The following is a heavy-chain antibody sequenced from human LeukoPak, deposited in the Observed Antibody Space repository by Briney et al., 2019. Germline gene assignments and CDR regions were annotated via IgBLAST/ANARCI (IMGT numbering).Heavy chain of an antibody. CDR1: GGSISSYY. D-gene: IGHD3-3*01. J-gene: IGHJ4*02. CDR2: IYYSGST. CDR3: ARHSYDYDFWSGQKYYFDY. Sequence: NPSETLFLTCTVSGGSISSYYWSWIRQPPGKGLEWIGYIYYSGSTNYNPSLKSRVTISVDTSKNQFSLKLSSVTAADTAVYYCARHSYDYDFWSGQKYYFDYWGQGTLVTVSS. V-gene: IGHV4-59*08.